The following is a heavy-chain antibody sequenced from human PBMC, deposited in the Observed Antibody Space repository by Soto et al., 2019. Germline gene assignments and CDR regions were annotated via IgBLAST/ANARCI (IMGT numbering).Heavy chain of an antibody. J-gene: IGHJ6*02. CDR3: ARSPAGGTLTPYYYYGLDV. D-gene: IGHD3-9*01. Sequence: SETLSLTCTASGGSISSYYWSWIRQPPGKGLEWIGYILYSGSTKYNPSLKSRATISVDTSKNQFSLKLSSVTAADTAVYYCARSPAGGTLTPYYYYGLDVWGQGTTVTVSS. V-gene: IGHV4-59*01. CDR1: GGSISSYY. CDR2: ILYSGST.